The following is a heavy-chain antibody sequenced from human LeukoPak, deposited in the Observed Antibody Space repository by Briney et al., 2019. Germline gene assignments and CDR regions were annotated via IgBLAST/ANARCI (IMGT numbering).Heavy chain of an antibody. CDR3: ARERIVANNWFDP. CDR2: TNPNSGGT. Sequence: ASVKLSCKASGYTFTGCYMHWVRQAPGQGLEWMGWTNPNSGGTNYAQKFQGRVTMTRDTSISTAYMELSRLRSDDTAVYYCARERIVANNWFDPWGQGTLVTVSS. CDR1: GYTFTGCY. V-gene: IGHV1-2*02. D-gene: IGHD2-15*01. J-gene: IGHJ5*02.